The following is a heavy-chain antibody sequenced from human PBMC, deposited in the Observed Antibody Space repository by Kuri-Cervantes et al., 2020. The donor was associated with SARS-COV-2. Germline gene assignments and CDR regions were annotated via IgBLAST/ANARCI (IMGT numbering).Heavy chain of an antibody. CDR1: GFTFSNYA. Sequence: GESLKISCAASGFTFSNYAMYWVRQAPGKGLEYVSAISSNGDSTYYADSVKGRFTMSRDNSKNTLYLQMGSLRAEDMAVYYCARVSRSGYLDYWGQRTLVTVSS. CDR3: ARVSRSGYLDY. V-gene: IGHV3-64*02. CDR2: ISSNGDST. D-gene: IGHD3-3*01. J-gene: IGHJ4*02.